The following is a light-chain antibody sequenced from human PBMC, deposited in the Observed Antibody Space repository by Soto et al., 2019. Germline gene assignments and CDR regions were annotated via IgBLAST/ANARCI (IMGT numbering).Light chain of an antibody. Sequence: QSVLTQPPSASGTPGQRVTMSCSGSSSNIGSNTVNWYQQLPGTAPKLLIYSNNQRPSGVPDRFSGSKSGTSASLAISGLRSEDEADYYCAAWDDSLSGEVFGTGTK. J-gene: IGLJ1*01. V-gene: IGLV1-44*01. CDR2: SNN. CDR3: AAWDDSLSGEV. CDR1: SSNIGSNT.